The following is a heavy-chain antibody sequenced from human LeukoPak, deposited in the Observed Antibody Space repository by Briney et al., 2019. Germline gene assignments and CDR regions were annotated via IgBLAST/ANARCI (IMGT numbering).Heavy chain of an antibody. Sequence: SETLSLTCAVCGGSFSGYYWSWIRQPPGKGLEWIGEINHSGSTNYNPSLKSRVTISVDTSKNQFSLKLSSVTAADTAVYYCARGSRYCSSTSCYTSSGLSVHYFDYWGQGTLVTVSS. CDR1: GGSFSGYY. CDR2: INHSGST. D-gene: IGHD2-2*02. V-gene: IGHV4-34*01. J-gene: IGHJ4*02. CDR3: ARGSRYCSSTSCYTSSGLSVHYFDY.